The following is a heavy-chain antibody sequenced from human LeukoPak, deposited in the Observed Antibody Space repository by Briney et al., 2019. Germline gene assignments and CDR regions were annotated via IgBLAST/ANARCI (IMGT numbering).Heavy chain of an antibody. D-gene: IGHD5/OR15-5a*01. CDR1: GGTFSSYA. J-gene: IGHJ6*02. CDR3: AREEGAALSELRGLRYYYGMDV. Sequence: SVKVSCKASGGTFSSYAISWVRQAPGQGLEWMGGIIPIFGTANYAQKFQGRVTITTDESTSTAYMELSSLRSEDTAVYYCAREEGAALSELRGLRYYYGMDVWGQGTTVTVSS. V-gene: IGHV1-69*05. CDR2: IIPIFGTA.